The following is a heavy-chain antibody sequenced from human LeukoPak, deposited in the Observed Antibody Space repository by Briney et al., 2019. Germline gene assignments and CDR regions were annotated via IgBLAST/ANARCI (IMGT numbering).Heavy chain of an antibody. V-gene: IGHV3-64*01. CDR3: AKGVMTTVTPYYYMDV. Sequence: GGSLRLSCAASGFTFSSYAMHWVRQAPGKGLEYVSAISSNGGSTYYANSVKGRFTISRDNSKNTLYLQMNSLRAEDTAVYYCAKGVMTTVTPYYYMDVWGKGTTVTVSS. CDR2: ISSNGGST. D-gene: IGHD4-11*01. CDR1: GFTFSSYA. J-gene: IGHJ6*03.